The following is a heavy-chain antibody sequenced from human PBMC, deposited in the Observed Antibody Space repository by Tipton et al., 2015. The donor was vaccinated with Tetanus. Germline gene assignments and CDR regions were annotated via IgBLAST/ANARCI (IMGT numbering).Heavy chain of an antibody. V-gene: IGHV4-61*05. Sequence: LRLSCTVSGGSISSSSYYWGWIRQPPGKGLEWIGYIYYSGSTNYNPSLKSRVTISVDTSKNQFSLKLSSVTAADTAVYYCARLVGSSDAFDIWGQGTMVTVSS. CDR1: GGSISSSSYY. CDR3: ARLVGSSDAFDI. D-gene: IGHD1-26*01. CDR2: IYYSGST. J-gene: IGHJ3*02.